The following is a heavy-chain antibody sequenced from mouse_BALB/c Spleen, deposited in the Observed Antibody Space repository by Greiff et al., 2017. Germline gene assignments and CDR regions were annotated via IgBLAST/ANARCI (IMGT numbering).Heavy chain of an antibody. CDR1: GYAFSSSW. J-gene: IGHJ2*01. CDR3: ARGYGNYVDY. D-gene: IGHD2-1*01. V-gene: IGHV1-82*01. CDR2: IYPGDGDT. Sequence: VEPGASVKISCKASGYAFSSSWMNWVKQRPGQGLEWIGRIYPGDGDTNYNGKFKGKATLTADKSSSTAYMQLSSLTSVDSAVYFCARGYGNYVDYWGQGTTLTVSS.